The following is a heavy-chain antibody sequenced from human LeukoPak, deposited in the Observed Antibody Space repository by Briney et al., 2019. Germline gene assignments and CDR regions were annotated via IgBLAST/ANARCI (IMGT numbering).Heavy chain of an antibody. CDR1: GFTFSSYA. Sequence: GGSLRLSCAASGFTFSSYAMNWIRQAPGRGLEWVSGLSGSGGGTHYIDSVKGRFFIPRDNSKNTVFLQMNRLRAEDTAVYYCAKGAGIWYDGPFDYWGQGILVTVSS. CDR2: LSGSGGGT. J-gene: IGHJ4*02. V-gene: IGHV3-23*01. D-gene: IGHD6-13*01. CDR3: AKGAGIWYDGPFDY.